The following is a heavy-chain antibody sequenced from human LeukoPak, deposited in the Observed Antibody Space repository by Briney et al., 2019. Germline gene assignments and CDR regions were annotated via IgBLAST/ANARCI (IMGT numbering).Heavy chain of an antibody. D-gene: IGHD3-10*01. Sequence: GGSLRLSCAASGFTFSSYAMSWVRQAPGKGLEWVSAISGSGGSTYYADSVKGRFTISRDNSKNTLYLQMNSLRAEDTAVYYCAKGSRLWFGESDPQYYFDYWGQGTLVTVSS. CDR2: ISGSGGST. CDR3: AKGSRLWFGESDPQYYFDY. CDR1: GFTFSSYA. J-gene: IGHJ4*02. V-gene: IGHV3-23*01.